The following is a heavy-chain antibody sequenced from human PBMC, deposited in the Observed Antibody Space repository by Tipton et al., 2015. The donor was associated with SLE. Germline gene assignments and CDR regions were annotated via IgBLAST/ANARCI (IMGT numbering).Heavy chain of an antibody. J-gene: IGHJ4*02. V-gene: IGHV5-51*01. CDR2: IYPGDSNT. Sequence: QLVQSGAEVKKPGESLKISCKGSGYSFTNYWIGWVRQMPGKGLEWMGIIYPGDSNTRYSPSFQGQVTISVDKSLNTAYLQWSSLKASDTAIYYCARQSGGDRYVWGRPTDYWGQGTLVTVSS. CDR3: ARQSGGDRYVWGRPTDY. CDR1: GYSFTNYW. D-gene: IGHD3-16*01.